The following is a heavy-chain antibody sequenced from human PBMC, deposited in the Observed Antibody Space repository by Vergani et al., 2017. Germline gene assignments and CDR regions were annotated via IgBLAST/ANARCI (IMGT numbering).Heavy chain of an antibody. CDR1: GYTFTGYY. CDR2: INPNSGGT. J-gene: IGHJ4*02. Sequence: QVQLVQSGAEVKKPGALVKVSCKASGYTFTGYYMHWVRQAPGQGLEWMGWINPNSGGTNYEQKFQGRVTMTRDTSISTAYMELSRRRSDDTAVYYCAREHQRTPYFDYWGQGTLVTVSS. V-gene: IGHV1-2*02. CDR3: AREHQRTPYFDY.